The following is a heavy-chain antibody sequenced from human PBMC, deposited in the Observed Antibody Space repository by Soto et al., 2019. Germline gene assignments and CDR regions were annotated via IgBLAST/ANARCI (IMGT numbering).Heavy chain of an antibody. CDR3: ARGGQWLFYGMDV. CDR1: GFTFSSYA. D-gene: IGHD6-19*01. J-gene: IGHJ6*02. V-gene: IGHV3-30-3*01. Sequence: PGGSLRLSCAASGFTFSSYAMHWVRQAPGKGLEWVAVISYDGSNKYYADSVKGRFTISRDNSKNTLYLQMSSLRAEDTAVYYCARGGQWLFYGMDVWGQGTTVTVSS. CDR2: ISYDGSNK.